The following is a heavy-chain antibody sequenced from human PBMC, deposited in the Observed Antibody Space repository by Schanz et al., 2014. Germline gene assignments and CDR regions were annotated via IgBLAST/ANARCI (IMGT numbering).Heavy chain of an antibody. CDR2: ISGYNGNT. V-gene: IGHV1-18*04. Sequence: QVQLVQSGGEVKKPGASVKVSCKASGYTFRHYGISWLRQAPGQGLEWMGYISGYNGNTNYAPKVQDRVTMTTDTSTSTAYMELRSLRSDDTAVYYCARGSCSNSGCFDAFDVWGQGTMVTVSS. CDR1: GYTFRHYG. CDR3: ARGSCSNSGCFDAFDV. D-gene: IGHD2-2*01. J-gene: IGHJ3*01.